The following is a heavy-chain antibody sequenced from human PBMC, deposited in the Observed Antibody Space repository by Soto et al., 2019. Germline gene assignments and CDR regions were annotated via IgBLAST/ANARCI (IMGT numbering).Heavy chain of an antibody. D-gene: IGHD5-12*01. CDR3: ARVQYSRYDFNFAFDI. CDR2: THAGNGYT. Sequence: QVQLVQCGAQVKKPGASLKVSCKASGYTFDNYALHWVRQAPGRRLEWMGWTHAGNGYTKYSQSFQGRVAITRDTAASSVHSELSSLRSEETPVYYCARVQYSRYDFNFAFDIWGQGTIVTVSS. V-gene: IGHV1-3*01. CDR1: GYTFDNYA. J-gene: IGHJ3*02.